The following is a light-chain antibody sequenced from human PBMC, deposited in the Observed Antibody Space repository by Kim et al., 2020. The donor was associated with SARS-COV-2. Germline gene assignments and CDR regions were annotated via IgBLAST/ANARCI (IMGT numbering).Light chain of an antibody. CDR2: EVN. CDR3: SSYVGSNNFV. J-gene: IGLJ1*01. Sequence: QSALTQPPSASGSPGQSVTISCTGTSSDVGGYNYVSWYQQHPGKAPKFIIYEVNKRPSGVPDRFSGSKSGNTASLTVSGLQAEDEADYYCSSYVGSNNFVFGTGTKVTVL. V-gene: IGLV2-8*01. CDR1: SSDVGGYNY.